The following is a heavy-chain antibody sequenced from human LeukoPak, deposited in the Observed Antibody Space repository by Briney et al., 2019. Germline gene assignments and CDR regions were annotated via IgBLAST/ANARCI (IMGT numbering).Heavy chain of an antibody. J-gene: IGHJ4*02. Sequence: SVKVSCKASGYTFTSYGISWVRQAPGQGLEWMGGIIPIFGTANYAQKFQGRVTITADESTSTAYMELSSLRSEDTAVYYCARAFRVGATKSSFDYWGQGTLVTVSS. CDR1: GYTFTSYG. V-gene: IGHV1-69*13. CDR2: IIPIFGTA. CDR3: ARAFRVGATKSSFDY. D-gene: IGHD1-26*01.